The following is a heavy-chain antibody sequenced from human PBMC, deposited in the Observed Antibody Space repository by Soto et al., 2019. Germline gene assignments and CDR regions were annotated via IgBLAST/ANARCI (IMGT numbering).Heavy chain of an antibody. D-gene: IGHD4-17*01. V-gene: IGHV3-23*01. CDR1: GFTFNNYA. J-gene: IGHJ4*02. Sequence: EAQLLESGGGLVLPGGSLRLSCAVSGFTFNNYAMSWVRQPPGKGLEWVSSITSSGGSTYYADSVKGRLTISRDNSENTLYLKMNSLRVEDTAVYYCAKRKYGDYVGGFDRWGQGTLVTVSS. CDR2: ITSSGGST. CDR3: AKRKYGDYVGGFDR.